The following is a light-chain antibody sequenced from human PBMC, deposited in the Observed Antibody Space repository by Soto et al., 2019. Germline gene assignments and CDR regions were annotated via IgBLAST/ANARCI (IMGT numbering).Light chain of an antibody. V-gene: IGKV1-39*01. CDR2: GAS. CDR1: QSIAKY. J-gene: IGKJ1*01. Sequence: DIQMTQSPSSLSASVGDRVTITCRASQSIAKYLNWYQQRPGKAPKLLIYGASTLHSGVPSNFSGSGSGTDFTITISGLQLEDFATYYCQQSFTTPRTFGQGTKVEIK. CDR3: QQSFTTPRT.